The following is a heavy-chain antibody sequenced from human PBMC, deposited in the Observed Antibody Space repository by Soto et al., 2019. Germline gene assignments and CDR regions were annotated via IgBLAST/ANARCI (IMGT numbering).Heavy chain of an antibody. CDR1: GDSVSSNSAA. J-gene: IGHJ6*02. V-gene: IGHV6-1*01. D-gene: IGHD2-2*01. CDR2: TYYRSKWYN. CDR3: AIDFIGVRGSAVDYYSGMDV. Sequence: PSQTLSLTCAISGDSVSSNSAAWNWIRQSPSRGLEWLGRTYYRSKWYNDYAVSVKSRITINPDTSKNQFSLQLNSVTPEDTAVYYCAIDFIGVRGSAVDYYSGMDVWGQGATVTVSS.